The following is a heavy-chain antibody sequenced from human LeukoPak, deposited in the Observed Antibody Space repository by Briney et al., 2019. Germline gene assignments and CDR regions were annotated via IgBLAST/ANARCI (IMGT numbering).Heavy chain of an antibody. CDR2: ISASGSST. CDR3: AKDRAYSGSPRAFDI. CDR1: GFTFSSYA. V-gene: IGHV3-23*01. J-gene: IGHJ3*02. Sequence: GGSLRLSCAASGFTFSSYAMSWVRQAPGKGLEWVLGISASGSSTYYADSVKGRFTISRDNSKDTLYLQMSSLRAEDTAVYYCAKDRAYSGSPRAFDIWGQGTVVTVSS. D-gene: IGHD1-26*01.